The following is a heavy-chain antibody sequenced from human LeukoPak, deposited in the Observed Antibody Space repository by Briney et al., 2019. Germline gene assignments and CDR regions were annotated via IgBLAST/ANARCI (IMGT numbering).Heavy chain of an antibody. CDR1: GFTFRSHA. V-gene: IGHV3-23*01. Sequence: GGSLRLSCVGSGFTFRSHAMSWVRQAPEKGLEFVSGIYENGGTTYYADSVKGRFSISRDNPKNTLYLQMDSLRGEDTAVYYCAKGTGKKCFDFWGQGTLVTVSS. D-gene: IGHD2-8*02. CDR2: IYENGGTT. J-gene: IGHJ4*02. CDR3: AKGTGKKCFDF.